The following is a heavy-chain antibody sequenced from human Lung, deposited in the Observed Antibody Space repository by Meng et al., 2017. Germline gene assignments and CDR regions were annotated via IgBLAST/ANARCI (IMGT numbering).Heavy chain of an antibody. J-gene: IGHJ4*02. Sequence: ELQVVESGGDLIQPGGSLRVSCAASGFTFSLYWMHWVRQAPGKGLVWVSRINTDGSSSSYADSVKGRFTISRDNAKNTLYLQMNSLRVEDTAVYYCARGGLEPVDYWGQGTLVTVSS. CDR2: INTDGSSS. CDR3: ARGGLEPVDY. V-gene: IGHV3-74*01. D-gene: IGHD1-1*01. CDR1: GFTFSLYW.